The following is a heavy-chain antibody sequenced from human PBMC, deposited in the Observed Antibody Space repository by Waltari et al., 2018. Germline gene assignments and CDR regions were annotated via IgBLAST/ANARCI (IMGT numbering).Heavy chain of an antibody. CDR3: ARTTRSGWFFDY. D-gene: IGHD6-19*01. J-gene: IGHJ4*02. CDR2: IRSSSSYI. V-gene: IGHV3-21*01. Sequence: EVQLVESGGGLVKPGGSLRLSCAASGFTFSSYSMNWVRQAPGKGLEWVSSIRSSSSYIYYADAVKGRFTISRDNAKNSLYLQMNSLRVEDTAVYYCARTTRSGWFFDYWGQGTLVTVSS. CDR1: GFTFSSYS.